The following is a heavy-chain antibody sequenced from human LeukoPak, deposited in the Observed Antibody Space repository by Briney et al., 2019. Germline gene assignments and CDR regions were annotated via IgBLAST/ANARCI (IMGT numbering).Heavy chain of an antibody. J-gene: IGHJ4*02. CDR1: GGSVCRSNYY. D-gene: IGHD2/OR15-2a*01. CDR2: INHGGGT. CDR3: AKLEYWVRY. Sequence: SETLSLTCNVSGGSVCRSNYYWAWIRQPPGKGLEWIATINHGGGTHENPSLKSRVTISVDTSTSNFSLKLSSVTAADTAVYYCAKLEYWVRYWGRGTLVTVSS. V-gene: IGHV4-39*02.